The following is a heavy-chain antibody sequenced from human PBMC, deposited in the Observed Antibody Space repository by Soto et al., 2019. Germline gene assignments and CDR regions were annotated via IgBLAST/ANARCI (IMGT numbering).Heavy chain of an antibody. CDR2: INNDGSTI. CDR3: VRPTSEVDAFDI. V-gene: IGHV3-74*01. CDR1: GFTLSNYW. Sequence: EVQLVESGGDLVQPGGSLRLSCAASGFTLSNYWMHWVRQAPGKGLVWVSRINNDGSTIHYTDSVKGRFTISRDNAKNTLYLQMHRLRAEDTAVYYCVRPTSEVDAFDIWGQGTMVTVSS. J-gene: IGHJ3*02.